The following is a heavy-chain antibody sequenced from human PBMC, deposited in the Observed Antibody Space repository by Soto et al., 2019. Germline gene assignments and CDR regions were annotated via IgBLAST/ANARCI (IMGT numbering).Heavy chain of an antibody. CDR3: ARGGYFDGSNYLAY. J-gene: IGHJ4*02. V-gene: IGHV1-3*01. CDR1: GYTFTSYG. CDR2: INPGNGNT. Sequence: ASVKVSCKASGYTFTSYGINWVRQAPGRGLEWMGWINPGNGNTKYSQQFQGGVIIDRDTSASTAYMELSILRSEDTAVYYCARGGYFDGSNYLAYWGLGTLVTVSS. D-gene: IGHD3-22*01.